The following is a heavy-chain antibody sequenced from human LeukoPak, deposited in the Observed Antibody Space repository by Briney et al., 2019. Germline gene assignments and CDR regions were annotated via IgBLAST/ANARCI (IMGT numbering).Heavy chain of an antibody. CDR1: GFTFDDYG. J-gene: IGHJ4*02. Sequence: GGSLRLSCAASGFTFDDYGMSWVRQAPGKGLEWVSAISGSGGSTYYADSVKGRFTISRDNSKNTLYLQMNSLRAEDTAVYYCAKGGGYSYGYYFDYWGQGTLVTVSS. CDR3: AKGGGYSYGYYFDY. V-gene: IGHV3-23*01. D-gene: IGHD5-18*01. CDR2: ISGSGGST.